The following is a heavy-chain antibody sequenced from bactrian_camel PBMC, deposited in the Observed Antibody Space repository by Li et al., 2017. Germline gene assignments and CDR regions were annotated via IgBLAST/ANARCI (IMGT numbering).Heavy chain of an antibody. J-gene: IGHJ6*01. CDR3: RQTCGGAVVVTSILTAEWVT. Sequence: HVQLVESGGGSVQAGGSLRLSCAASGYLYSTYSMAWFRQVPGKEREGVAWIKGDGRTSYADSVKGRFTISKDNANLYLQMNSLNLRTLPSTTVRQTCGGAVVVTSILTAEWVTGARGPRSPS. D-gene: IGHD2*01. CDR2: IKGDGRT. CDR1: GYLYSTYS. V-gene: IGHV3S53*01.